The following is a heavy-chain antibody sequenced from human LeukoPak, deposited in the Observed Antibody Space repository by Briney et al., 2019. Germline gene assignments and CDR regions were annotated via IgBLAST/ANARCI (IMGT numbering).Heavy chain of an antibody. J-gene: IGHJ4*02. CDR1: GFTFSSYW. D-gene: IGHD3-16*02. CDR3: ARVNRWYGLDY. Sequence: GGSLRLSCAASGFTFSSYWMHWVRQAPGKGLVWVSRINSVGSSTTYADSVKGRFTISRDNAKNTLYLQMNSLRAEDTAVYYCARVNRWYGLDYWGQGTLVTVSS. CDR2: INSVGSST. V-gene: IGHV3-74*01.